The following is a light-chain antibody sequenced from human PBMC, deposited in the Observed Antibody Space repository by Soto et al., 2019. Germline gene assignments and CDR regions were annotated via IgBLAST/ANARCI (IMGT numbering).Light chain of an antibody. Sequence: QSALTQPRSVSGSPGQSVTISCTGTSSDVGGYNYVSWDPQHPGKAPKLMIYDVSKRPSGVPDRFSGSKSGNTPYLTSSGLQAEDEADYYCSSYAGSYVWVFGGGTKLTVL. CDR1: SSDVGGYNY. CDR2: DVS. V-gene: IGLV2-11*01. J-gene: IGLJ3*02. CDR3: SSYAGSYVWV.